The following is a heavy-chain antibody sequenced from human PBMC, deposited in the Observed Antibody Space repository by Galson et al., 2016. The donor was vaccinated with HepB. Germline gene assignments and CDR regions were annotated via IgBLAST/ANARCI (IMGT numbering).Heavy chain of an antibody. Sequence: SLRLSCAVSGFSFISSGMHWVRQAPGKGLEWVAFIWYDGSNEFYSDAVRGRFTISRDNSKNTVYLQMNSLRVEDTGVYYCARGDMTTPWDYWGQGTLVTVSS. CDR1: GFSFISSG. V-gene: IGHV3-33*01. D-gene: IGHD4-11*01. J-gene: IGHJ4*02. CDR3: ARGDMTTPWDY. CDR2: IWYDGSNE.